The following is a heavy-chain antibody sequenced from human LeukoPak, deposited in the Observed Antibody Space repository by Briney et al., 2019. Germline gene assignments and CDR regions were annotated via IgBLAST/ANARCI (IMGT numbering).Heavy chain of an antibody. J-gene: IGHJ3*02. CDR1: GFTFSSHS. D-gene: IGHD4-23*01. CDR3: ARAHNFYGGNSKGAFDI. Sequence: GGSLRLSCAASGFTFSSHSMNWVRQAPGKGLEWVSPIDSSSGYTYYADSVKGRFTISRDNAKNSLFLQMNSLRAEDTAVYYCARAHNFYGGNSKGAFDIWGPGTLVIVSS. V-gene: IGHV3-21*01. CDR2: IDSSSGYT.